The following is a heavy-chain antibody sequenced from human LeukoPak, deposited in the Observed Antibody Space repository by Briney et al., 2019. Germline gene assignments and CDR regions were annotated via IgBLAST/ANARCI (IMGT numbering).Heavy chain of an antibody. CDR3: ATGKKQWLDTKWDF. Sequence: ASVKVSCKVSGYTLTELSMHWVRHAPGKGLEWMAGFDLEDGETIYAQKVQGRVTMTEDKSKDTVYLELNSLRSEDTAVYYCATGKKQWLDTKWDFWGQGTLVTVSS. CDR1: GYTLTELS. D-gene: IGHD6-19*01. V-gene: IGHV1-24*01. J-gene: IGHJ4*02. CDR2: FDLEDGET.